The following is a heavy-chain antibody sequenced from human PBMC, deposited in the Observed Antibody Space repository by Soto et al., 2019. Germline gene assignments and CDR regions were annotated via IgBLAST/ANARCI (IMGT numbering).Heavy chain of an antibody. CDR1: GDSVSSNSAA. CDR2: TYYKSKWYN. V-gene: IGHV6-1*01. Sequence: SQTLSLTCAMSGDSVSSNSAAWNWIRQSPSRGLEWLGRTYYKSKWYNDYAVSVKSRVVINPDTSRNQFSLQLKSVTPEDTAVYYCARDFPYYVSRASSPDYWGPGALVTASS. D-gene: IGHD3-16*01. CDR3: ARDFPYYVSRASSPDY. J-gene: IGHJ4*02.